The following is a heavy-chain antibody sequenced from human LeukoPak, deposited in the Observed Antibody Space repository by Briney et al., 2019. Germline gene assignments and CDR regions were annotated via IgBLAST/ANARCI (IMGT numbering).Heavy chain of an antibody. CDR1: GYTFTSYY. J-gene: IGHJ4*02. V-gene: IGHV1-2*02. Sequence: GASVKVSCKASGYTFTSYYMHWVRQAPGQGLEWMGWINPNSGGTNYAQKFQGRVTMTRDTSISTAYMELSRLRSDDTAVYYCARARVGSSTSWYPFDYWGQGTLVTVSS. CDR3: ARARVGSSTSWYPFDY. CDR2: INPNSGGT. D-gene: IGHD2-2*01.